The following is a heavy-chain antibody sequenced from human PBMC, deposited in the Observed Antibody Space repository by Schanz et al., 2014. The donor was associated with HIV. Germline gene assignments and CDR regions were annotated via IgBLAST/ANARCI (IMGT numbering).Heavy chain of an antibody. CDR3: ARETRSCGGDCYPLDY. CDR1: GFTFSSYA. Sequence: QEQVVESGGRVVQPGRSLRLACAASGFTFSSYAMHWVRQAPGTGLEWVAVIWYDGTNDHYADSVKGRFTISRDNAKNTLYMQMNSLRPEDTAVYYCARETRSCGGDCYPLDYWGQGTLVTVSS. V-gene: IGHV3-33*01. D-gene: IGHD2-21*02. J-gene: IGHJ4*02. CDR2: IWYDGTND.